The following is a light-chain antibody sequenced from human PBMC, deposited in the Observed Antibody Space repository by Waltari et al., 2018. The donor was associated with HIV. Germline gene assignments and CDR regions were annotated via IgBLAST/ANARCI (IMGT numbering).Light chain of an antibody. CDR1: ILPYKY. CDR2: EGY. CDR3: FSTAGSGKGV. Sequence: SYDLTQAPSVSVSPGQTARITCSGPILPYKYPFVYQQKSGQPPVAVIYEGYKRPSGIRGGFFGSRSGQTATLSTPGAQVNDEGNSIFFSTAGSGKGVFGGGTKLTV. V-gene: IGLV3-10*01. J-gene: IGLJ3*02.